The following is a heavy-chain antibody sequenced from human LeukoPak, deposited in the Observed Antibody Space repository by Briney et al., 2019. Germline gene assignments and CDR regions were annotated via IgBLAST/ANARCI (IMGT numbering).Heavy chain of an antibody. Sequence: PGGSLRLSCAASGFTFSNYGIHWVRQAPGKGLEWVAYILYDGSKTYYADSVKGRFTISRDNAKNSLYLQMNSLRAEDTAIYYCAREDDWNYEDYWGQGTLVTVSS. CDR2: ILYDGSKT. V-gene: IGHV3-33*01. CDR1: GFTFSNYG. CDR3: AREDDWNYEDY. J-gene: IGHJ4*02. D-gene: IGHD1-7*01.